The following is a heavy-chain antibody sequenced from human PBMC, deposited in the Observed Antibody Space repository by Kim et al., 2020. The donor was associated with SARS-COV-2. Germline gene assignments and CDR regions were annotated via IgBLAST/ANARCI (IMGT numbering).Heavy chain of an antibody. CDR1: GYTFTSYG. Sequence: ASVKVSCKASGYTFTSYGISWVRQAPGQGLEWMGWISAYNGNTNYAQKLQGRVTMTTDTSTSTAYMELRSLRSDDTAVYYCASNLGYCSSTSCSRYYYYGMDVWGQGTTVTVSS. V-gene: IGHV1-18*01. J-gene: IGHJ6*02. CDR2: ISAYNGNT. CDR3: ASNLGYCSSTSCSRYYYYGMDV. D-gene: IGHD2-2*01.